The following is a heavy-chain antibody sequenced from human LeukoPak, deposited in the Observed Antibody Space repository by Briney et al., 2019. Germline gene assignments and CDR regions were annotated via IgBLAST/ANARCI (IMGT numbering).Heavy chain of an antibody. CDR3: ARSKMVRGVIITTGAFDI. D-gene: IGHD3-10*01. J-gene: IGHJ3*02. V-gene: IGHV1-18*01. CDR2: ISAYNGNT. Sequence: ASVKVSCKASGYTFTTYGINWVRQAPGQGLEWMGWISAYNGNTNYAQKLQGRVTMTTDTSTSTAYMELRSLRSDDTAVYYCARSKMVRGVIITTGAFDIWGQGTMVTVSS. CDR1: GYTFTTYG.